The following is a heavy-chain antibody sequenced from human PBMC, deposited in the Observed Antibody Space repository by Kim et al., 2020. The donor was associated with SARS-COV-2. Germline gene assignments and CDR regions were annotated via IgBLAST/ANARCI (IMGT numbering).Heavy chain of an antibody. CDR2: INSSGDRK. CDR1: GFTFSGNG. Sequence: GGSLRLSCAASGFTFSGNGMRWVRQAPGKGLEWVSIINSSGDRKYYASSVRGRFSISRDNSKNTLCLEMNSLRVEDTAIYYCSGGHSGSWGQGTLVTVSS. CDR3: SGGHSGS. J-gene: IGHJ1*01. V-gene: IGHV3-23*01. D-gene: IGHD5-12*01.